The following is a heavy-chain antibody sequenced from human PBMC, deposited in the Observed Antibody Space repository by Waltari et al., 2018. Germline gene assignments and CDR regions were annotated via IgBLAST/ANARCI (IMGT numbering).Heavy chain of an antibody. D-gene: IGHD3-22*01. CDR2: ISGSGGST. J-gene: IGHJ4*02. V-gene: IGHV3-23*01. CDR3: AKSTFAGDYYDSSGFPKWYFDY. CDR1: GFTFSSYA. Sequence: EVQLLESGGGLVQPGGSLRLSCAASGFTFSSYAMSWVRQAPGKGLEWVSAISGSGGSTYYADSGKGRFTISRDNSKNTLYLQMNSLRAEDTAVYYCAKSTFAGDYYDSSGFPKWYFDYWGQGTLVTVSS.